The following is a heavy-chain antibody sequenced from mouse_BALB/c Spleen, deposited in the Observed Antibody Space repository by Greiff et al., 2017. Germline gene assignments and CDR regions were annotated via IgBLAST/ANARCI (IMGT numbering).Heavy chain of an antibody. Sequence: VKLMESGAELVRPGVSVKISCKGSGYTFTDYAMHWVKQSHAKSLEWIGVISTYYGDASYNQKFKGKATMTVDKSSSTAYMELARLTSEDSAIYYCAKGDYGYPAWFAYWGQGTLVTVSA. CDR1: GYTFTDYA. CDR2: ISTYYGDA. CDR3: AKGDYGYPAWFAY. J-gene: IGHJ3*01. V-gene: IGHV1S137*01. D-gene: IGHD1-2*01.